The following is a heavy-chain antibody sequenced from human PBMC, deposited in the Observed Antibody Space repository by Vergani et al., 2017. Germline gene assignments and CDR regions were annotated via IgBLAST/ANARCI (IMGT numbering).Heavy chain of an antibody. V-gene: IGHV4-4*02. Sequence: QVQLQESGPGLVKPSGTLSLTCAVSGGSISSSNWWSWVRQPPGKGLEWIGEIYHSGSTNYNPSLKSRVTISVDKSKNQFSLELSSVTAADTAVYYWAGVHCSSTSFYTLGGAFDIWGQGTMVTVSS. CDR2: IYHSGST. D-gene: IGHD2-2*01. CDR1: GGSISSSNW. CDR3: AGVHCSSTSFYTLGGAFDI. J-gene: IGHJ3*02.